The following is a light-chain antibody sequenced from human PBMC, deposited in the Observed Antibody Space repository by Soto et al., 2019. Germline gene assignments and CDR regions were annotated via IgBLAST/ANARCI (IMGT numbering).Light chain of an antibody. CDR1: SSNIGSNA. J-gene: IGLJ2*01. V-gene: IGLV1-44*01. CDR3: AAWDDSLSGVI. Sequence: QSVLTQPASVSGTPGQRVTISCSGSSSNIGSNAISWYQQLPGTAPKLLIYIDNQRPSGVPDRFSGSQSGTSASLAISGLQSEDEADYYCAAWDDSLSGVIFGGGTKVTVL. CDR2: IDN.